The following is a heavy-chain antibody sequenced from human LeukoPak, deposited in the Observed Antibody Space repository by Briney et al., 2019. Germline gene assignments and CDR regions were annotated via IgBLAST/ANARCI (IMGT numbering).Heavy chain of an antibody. D-gene: IGHD3-9*01. Sequence: GASVKVSCKASGYTFTGYYMYWVRQAPGQGLEWMGWINPNSGGTNYAQKFQGRVTMTRDTSISTAYMELSRLRSDDTAVYYCATADYDILTGQPPPEFGFDYWGQGTLVTVSS. V-gene: IGHV1-2*02. J-gene: IGHJ4*02. CDR1: GYTFTGYY. CDR3: ATADYDILTGQPPPEFGFDY. CDR2: INPNSGGT.